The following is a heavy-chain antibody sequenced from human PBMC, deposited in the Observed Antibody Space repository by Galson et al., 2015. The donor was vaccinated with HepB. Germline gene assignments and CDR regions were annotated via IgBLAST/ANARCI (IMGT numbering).Heavy chain of an antibody. D-gene: IGHD3-3*02. CDR3: TRVKEGLAGSFDY. CDR1: RFSLTNFW. V-gene: IGHV3-74*01. Sequence: SLRLSCAASRFSLTNFWMRWVRQAPGKGLEWVSRISSDGRTTNYADAVKGRFTISRDNAKNTLYLQLNRLRVDDTAVYYCTRVKEGLAGSFDYWGQGTLVTVSS. J-gene: IGHJ4*02. CDR2: ISSDGRTT.